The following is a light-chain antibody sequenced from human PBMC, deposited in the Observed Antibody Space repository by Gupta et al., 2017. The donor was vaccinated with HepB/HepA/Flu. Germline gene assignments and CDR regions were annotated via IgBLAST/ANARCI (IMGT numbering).Light chain of an antibody. V-gene: IGLV6-57*03. J-gene: IGLJ3*02. Sequence: FMLTQPHSVSESPAKTVTISCTRRSGSIASNYVQWYQQRPGSAPTTVIYEDNQRPSGVPDRFSGSIDSSSNSASLTISGLKTEDEADYYCQSYDSSDHGVFGGGTKLTVL. CDR2: EDN. CDR3: QSYDSSDHGV. CDR1: SGSIASNY.